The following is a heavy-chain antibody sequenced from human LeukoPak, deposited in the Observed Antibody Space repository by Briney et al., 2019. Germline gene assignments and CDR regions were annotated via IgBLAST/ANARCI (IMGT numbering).Heavy chain of an antibody. Sequence: SETLSLTCTVSGGSISSSSYYWGWIRQPPGKGLEWIGSIYYSGSTYYNPSLKSRVTISVDTSKNQFSLKLSSVTAADTAVYYCARVPDTMVRGDYYFDYWGQGTLVNVSS. J-gene: IGHJ4*02. CDR1: GGSISSSSYY. D-gene: IGHD3-10*01. CDR3: ARVPDTMVRGDYYFDY. V-gene: IGHV4-39*07. CDR2: IYYSGST.